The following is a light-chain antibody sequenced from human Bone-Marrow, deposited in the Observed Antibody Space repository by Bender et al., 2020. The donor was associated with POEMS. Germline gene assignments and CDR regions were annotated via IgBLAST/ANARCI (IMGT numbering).Light chain of an antibody. CDR3: SSYGGSNNLL. V-gene: IGLV1-40*01. CDR2: GNN. CDR1: IGAGYA. Sequence: IGAGYAVHWYQHLPGTAPKLLIHGNNNRPSGVPARFSGSKSGNTASLTVSNLQAEDEADYYCSSYGGSNNLLFGGGTKLTVL. J-gene: IGLJ2*01.